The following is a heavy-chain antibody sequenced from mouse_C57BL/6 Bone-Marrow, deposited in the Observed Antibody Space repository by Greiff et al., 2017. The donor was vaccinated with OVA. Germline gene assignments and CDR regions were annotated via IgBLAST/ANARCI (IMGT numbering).Heavy chain of an antibody. J-gene: IGHJ1*03. CDR1: GYTFTSYW. CDR2: IYPGSGST. CDR3: ARGGVMVTRYFDV. Sequence: QVQLQPGAELVKPGASVKMSCKASGYTFTSYWITWVKQRPGQGLEWIGDIYPGSGSTNYNEKFKSKATLTVDTSSSTAYMQLSSLTSEDSAVYYCARGGVMVTRYFDVWGTGTTVTVSS. D-gene: IGHD2-2*01. V-gene: IGHV1-55*01.